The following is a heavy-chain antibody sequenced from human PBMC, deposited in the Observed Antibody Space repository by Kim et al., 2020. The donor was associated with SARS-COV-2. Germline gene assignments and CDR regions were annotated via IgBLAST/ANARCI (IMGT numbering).Heavy chain of an antibody. CDR3: VRALQDSRAHYYFDY. J-gene: IGHJ4*02. CDR1: GFTSSDHY. V-gene: IGHV3-72*01. CDR2: IRKKVNSYTT. D-gene: IGHD6-19*01. Sequence: GGSLRLSCAASGFTSSDHYMDWVRQAPGKGLEWVGRIRKKVNSYTTEYAASVKGRFTISRDESMNSLFLQMHSLKTEDTAVYYCVRALQDSRAHYYFDYWGQGTLVTVSS.